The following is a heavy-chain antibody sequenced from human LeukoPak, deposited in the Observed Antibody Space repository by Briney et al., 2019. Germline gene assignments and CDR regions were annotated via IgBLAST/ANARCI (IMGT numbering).Heavy chain of an antibody. J-gene: IGHJ4*02. Sequence: GGSLRLSCAASGFTFSSYSMNWVRQAPGKGLEWVSSISSSSSYIYYADSVKGRFTISRDNAKNSLYLQMNSLRAEDTAVYYCARTNYYDSSGYYYVLFDYWGQGTLVTVSS. CDR2: ISSSSSYI. CDR1: GFTFSSYS. CDR3: ARTNYYDSSGYYYVLFDY. V-gene: IGHV3-21*01. D-gene: IGHD3-22*01.